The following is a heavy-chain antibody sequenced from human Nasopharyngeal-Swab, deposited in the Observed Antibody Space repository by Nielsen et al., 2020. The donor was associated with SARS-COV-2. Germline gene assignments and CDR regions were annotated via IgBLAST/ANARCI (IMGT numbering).Heavy chain of an antibody. Sequence: GESLKISCAASGFTFSSYDMHWVRQATGKGLEWVSAIGTAGDTYYPGSVKGRFTISRDNAKNTLYLQMNSLRAEDTAVYYCASAVKAHTSGLDVWGQGTTVTVSS. J-gene: IGHJ6*02. CDR1: GFTFSSYD. CDR3: ASAVKAHTSGLDV. V-gene: IGHV3-13*04. CDR2: IGTAGDT.